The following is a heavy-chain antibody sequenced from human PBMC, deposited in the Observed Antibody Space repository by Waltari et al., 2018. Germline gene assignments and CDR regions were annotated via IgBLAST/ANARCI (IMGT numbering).Heavy chain of an antibody. V-gene: IGHV3-30-3*01. CDR1: GFTFSSYA. CDR2: ISYDGSNK. D-gene: IGHD4-4*01. Sequence: VQLVESGGGVVQPGRSLRLSCAASGFTFSSYAMHWVRQAPGKGLEWVAVISYDGSNKYYADSVKGRFTISRDNSKNTLYLQMNSLRAEDTAVYYCASLLTTRGGYWGQGTLVTVSS. J-gene: IGHJ4*02. CDR3: ASLLTTRGGY.